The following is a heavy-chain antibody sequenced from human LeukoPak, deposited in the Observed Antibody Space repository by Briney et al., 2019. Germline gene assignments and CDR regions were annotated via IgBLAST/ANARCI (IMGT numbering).Heavy chain of an antibody. D-gene: IGHD3-22*01. V-gene: IGHV3-73*01. J-gene: IGHJ4*02. CDR1: GCTFSGSA. CDR3: TRRGSSGYLDY. CDR2: IRSKANSYAT. Sequence: GGSLKLSCAASGCTFSGSAMHWVRQPSGKGLEWVGRIRSKANSYATAYAASVKGRFTISRDDSKNTAYLQMNSLETEDTAVYYCTRRGSSGYLDYWGQGTLVTVSS.